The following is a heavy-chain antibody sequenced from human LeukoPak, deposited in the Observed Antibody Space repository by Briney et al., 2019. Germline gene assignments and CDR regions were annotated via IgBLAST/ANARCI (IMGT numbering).Heavy chain of an antibody. D-gene: IGHD5-18*01. J-gene: IGHJ6*03. CDR2: INHSGST. CDR3: ARGKGQLYWYYYMDV. Sequence: PSETLSLTCTVSGGSISSSSYYWGWIRQPPGKGLEWIGEINHSGSTNYNPSLKSRVTISVDTSKNQFSLKLSSVTAADTAVYYCARGKGQLYWYYYMDVWGKGTTVTVSS. CDR1: GGSISSSSYY. V-gene: IGHV4-39*07.